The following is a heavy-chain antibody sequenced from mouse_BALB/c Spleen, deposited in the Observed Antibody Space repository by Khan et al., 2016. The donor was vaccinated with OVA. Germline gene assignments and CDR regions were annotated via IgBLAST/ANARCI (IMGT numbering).Heavy chain of an antibody. CDR1: GYTFTSYT. CDR2: INPSNGYT. Sequence: QVQLKQSGAELARPGASVKMSCKASGYTFTSYTIHWIKLRPGQGLEWIGYINPSNGYTNYNQKFRDQATLTADKSSTTAYMQLSSLTSDDSAVXDCVRDGAYHRNDGWFAYWGQGTLVTVSA. J-gene: IGHJ3*01. V-gene: IGHV1-4*01. CDR3: VRDGAYHRNDGWFAY. D-gene: IGHD2-14*01.